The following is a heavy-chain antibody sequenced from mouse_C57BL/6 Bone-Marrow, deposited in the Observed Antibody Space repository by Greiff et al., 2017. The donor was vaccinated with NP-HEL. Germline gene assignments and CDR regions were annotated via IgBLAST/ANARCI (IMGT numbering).Heavy chain of an antibody. J-gene: IGHJ1*03. CDR3: ARVYGREVYGYCDV. V-gene: IGHV1-22*01. Sequence: EVQLQQSGPELVKPGASVKMSCKASGYTFTDYNMPWVKQSHGKSLEWIGYINPNNGGTRYNQKFKGTATLTVNKSSSTSYMELRSLTSEDSAVYYCARVYGREVYGYCDVWGTGTTVTVSS. D-gene: IGHD1-1*01. CDR1: GYTFTDYN. CDR2: INPNNGGT.